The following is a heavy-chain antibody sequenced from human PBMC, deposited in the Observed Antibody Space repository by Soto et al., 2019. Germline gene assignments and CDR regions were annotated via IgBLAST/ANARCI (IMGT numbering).Heavy chain of an antibody. D-gene: IGHD3-9*01. V-gene: IGHV3-23*01. CDR1: GFTPTTTP. J-gene: IGHJ4*02. CDR2: ISGTASRS. CDR3: ATALRYFDF. Sequence: PGGYLRLACAGSGFTPTTTPFSWVRQHPGKGLEWVTTISGTASRSYYVDSVKGRFFISRDKSKNTVTLQMNNLTRDDTAVYYCATALRYFDFWGQGTRVTVSS.